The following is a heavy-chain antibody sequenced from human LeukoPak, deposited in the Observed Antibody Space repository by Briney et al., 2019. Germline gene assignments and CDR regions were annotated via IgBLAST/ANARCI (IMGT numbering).Heavy chain of an antibody. CDR2: IYYSGST. D-gene: IGHD5-18*01. CDR1: GGSISSYY. CDR3: ATYSYGPYYYYYYMDV. V-gene: IGHV4-59*01. Sequence: SETLSLTCTVSGGSISSYYWSWTRQPPGKGLEWIGYIYYSGSTNYNPSLKSRVTISVDTSKNQFSLKLSSVTAADTAVYYCATYSYGPYYYYYYMDVWGKGTTVTVSS. J-gene: IGHJ6*03.